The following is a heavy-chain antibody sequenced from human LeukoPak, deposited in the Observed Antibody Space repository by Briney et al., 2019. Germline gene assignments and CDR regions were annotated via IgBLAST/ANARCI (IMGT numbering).Heavy chain of an antibody. J-gene: IGHJ4*02. V-gene: IGHV1-69*04. D-gene: IGHD5-18*01. CDR2: IIPILGIA. CDR3: ARADTAMVYFDY. Sequence: GRIIPILGIANYAQKFQGRVTITADKSTSTAYMELRSLRSDDAAVYYCARADTAMVYFDYWGQGTLVTVSS.